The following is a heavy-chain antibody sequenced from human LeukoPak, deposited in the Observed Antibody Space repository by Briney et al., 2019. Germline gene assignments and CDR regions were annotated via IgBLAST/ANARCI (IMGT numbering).Heavy chain of an antibody. Sequence: ASVKVSCKVSGYTLTELSMHWVRQAPGKGLEWMGGFDPEDGETIYAQKFQGRVTMTEDTSTYTAYMELSSLRSEDTAVYYCATGGITMVRGVFGFDYWGQGTLVTVSS. J-gene: IGHJ4*02. CDR2: FDPEDGET. D-gene: IGHD3-10*01. V-gene: IGHV1-24*01. CDR1: GYTLTELS. CDR3: ATGGITMVRGVFGFDY.